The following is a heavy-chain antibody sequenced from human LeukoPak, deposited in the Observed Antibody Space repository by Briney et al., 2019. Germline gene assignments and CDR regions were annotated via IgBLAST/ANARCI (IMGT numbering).Heavy chain of an antibody. CDR2: IYYSGST. D-gene: IGHD3-22*01. J-gene: IGHJ4*02. CDR1: GGSISSSSYY. CDR3: ARHTPKYYYDSSGYLDY. Sequence: SETLSLTCTVSGGSISSSSYYWGWIRQPPGKGLEWIGSIYYSGSTYYNPSLKSRVTISVDTSKNQFSLKLSSVTAADTAVYCCARHTPKYYYDSSGYLDYWGQGTLVTVSS. V-gene: IGHV4-39*01.